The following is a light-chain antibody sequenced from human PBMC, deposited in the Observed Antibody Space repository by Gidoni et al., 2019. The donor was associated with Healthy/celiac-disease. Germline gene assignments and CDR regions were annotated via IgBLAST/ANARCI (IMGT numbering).Light chain of an antibody. CDR2: GKN. CDR1: SLRSYY. V-gene: IGLV3-19*01. CDR3: NSRDSSGNHQV. J-gene: IGLJ1*01. Sequence: AVSVALGQTVRITCQGDSLRSYYASWYQQKPGQAPVLVIYGKNNRPSGIPDRFSGSSSGNTASLTITGAQAEDEADYYCNSRDSSGNHQVFGTGTKVTVL.